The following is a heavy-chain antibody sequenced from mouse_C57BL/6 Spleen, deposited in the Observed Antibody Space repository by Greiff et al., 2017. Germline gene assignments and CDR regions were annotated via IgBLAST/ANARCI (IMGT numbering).Heavy chain of an antibody. CDR2: IYPGSGST. J-gene: IGHJ2*01. CDR3: ARRYGSSYYFDY. V-gene: IGHV1-55*01. CDR1: GYTFTSYW. Sequence: QVQLQQPGAELVKPGASVKMSCKASGYTFTSYWITWVKQRPGQGLEWIGDIYPGSGSTNYNEKFKSKATLTVDTSSSTAYMQLSSLTSEDSAVYYCARRYGSSYYFDYWGRGTTLTVSS. D-gene: IGHD1-1*01.